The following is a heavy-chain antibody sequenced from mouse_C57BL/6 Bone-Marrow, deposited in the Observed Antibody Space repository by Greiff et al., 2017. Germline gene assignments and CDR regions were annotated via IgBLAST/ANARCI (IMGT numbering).Heavy chain of an antibody. D-gene: IGHD3-3*01. CDR1: GYTFTSYW. CDR2: FDPSDSYT. CDR3: ARYRGR. V-gene: IGHV1-50*01. Sequence: VQLQQSGAELVKPGASVKLSCKASGYTFTSYWVQWVKQRPGQGLEWIGEFDPSDSYTNSNQKFKGKATLTVATSSSAAYMQLSSLTSGDSAVYYCARYRGRWGQGATLTVSS. J-gene: IGHJ2*01.